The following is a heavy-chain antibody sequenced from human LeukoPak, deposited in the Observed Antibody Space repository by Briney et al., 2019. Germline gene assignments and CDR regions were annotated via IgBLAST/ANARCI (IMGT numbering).Heavy chain of an antibody. CDR3: ARDLAYSGYERGYYYYYYMDV. CDR2: INPNSGGT. Sequence: ASVKVSCKASGYTFTGYYMHWVRQAPGQGLEWMGWINPNSGGTNYAQKFQGRVTMTRDTSISTAYMELSRLRSDDTAVYYCARDLAYSGYERGYYYYYYMDVWGKGTTVTVSS. J-gene: IGHJ6*03. CDR1: GYTFTGYY. V-gene: IGHV1-2*02. D-gene: IGHD5-12*01.